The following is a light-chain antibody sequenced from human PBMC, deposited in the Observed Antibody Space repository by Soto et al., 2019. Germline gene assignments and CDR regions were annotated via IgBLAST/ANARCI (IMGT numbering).Light chain of an antibody. CDR2: AAS. Sequence: DIQRTQSPSSMSASVGDGVTITCRASQSISSYLNWYQQKPGKAPKLLIYAASSLQSGVPSRFSGSGSGTDFTLTISSLQPEDFATYYCQQSYSTPLTFGGGTKVDIK. J-gene: IGKJ4*01. CDR3: QQSYSTPLT. V-gene: IGKV1-39*01. CDR1: QSISSY.